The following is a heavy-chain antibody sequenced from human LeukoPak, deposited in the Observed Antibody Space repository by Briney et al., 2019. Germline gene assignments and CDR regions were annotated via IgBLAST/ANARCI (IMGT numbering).Heavy chain of an antibody. V-gene: IGHV3-48*04. CDR1: GFTFSSYS. Sequence: GGSLRLSCAASGFTFSSYSMNWVRQAPGKGLEWVSYISSSSSTIYYADSVKGRFTISRDNAKNSLYLQMNSLRAEDTAVYYCARAYSSGWHDAFDIWGQGTMVTVSS. CDR3: ARAYSSGWHDAFDI. J-gene: IGHJ3*02. CDR2: ISSSSSTI. D-gene: IGHD6-19*01.